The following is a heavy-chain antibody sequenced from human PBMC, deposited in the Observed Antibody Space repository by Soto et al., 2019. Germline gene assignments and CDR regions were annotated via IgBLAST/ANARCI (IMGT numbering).Heavy chain of an antibody. CDR1: GFTFSNFV. J-gene: IGHJ2*01. CDR3: AKRRGDGYFDL. Sequence: VQLLESGGGLVQPGGSLRLSCAASGFTFSNFVMGWVRLAPGKGLEWVSAIGGTSGSTYYADSVKGRFTIPRDNSKNTLSLQMNSLRAEGTAIYYCAKRRGDGYFDLWGRGTLVTVSS. CDR2: IGGTSGST. V-gene: IGHV3-23*01. D-gene: IGHD7-27*01.